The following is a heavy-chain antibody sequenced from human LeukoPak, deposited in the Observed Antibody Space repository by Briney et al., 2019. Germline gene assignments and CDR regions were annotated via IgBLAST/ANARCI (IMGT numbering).Heavy chain of an antibody. J-gene: IGHJ5*02. CDR2: ISGSGGNT. CDR3: AKIRDCTNGVCPEWFDP. Sequence: TGGSLRLSCAASGFTFSSYDMSWVRQVPGKGLEWVSLISGSGGNTYYADSVKGRSTISRDNSKNTLYLQMNSLRAEDTAVYYCAKIRDCTNGVCPEWFDPWGQGTLVTVSS. CDR1: GFTFSSYD. V-gene: IGHV3-23*01. D-gene: IGHD2-8*01.